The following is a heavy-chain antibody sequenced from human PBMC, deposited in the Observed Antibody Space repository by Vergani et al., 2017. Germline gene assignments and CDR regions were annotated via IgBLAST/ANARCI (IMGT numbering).Heavy chain of an antibody. CDR1: GASIDSFY. CDR2: VFRNGNV. J-gene: IGHJ2*01. CDR3: ARDFGGEWYFDL. D-gene: IGHD4-23*01. Sequence: VLLQEPGPGLVRPSETLSLTCSVSGASIDSFYWSWIRQSPGKGLEWIGYVFRNGNVNYNPSFNFRVAIDTSHNELSLRVTSVTASDTAVYYCARDFGGEWYFDLWGRGATVTVSS. V-gene: IGHV4-4*08.